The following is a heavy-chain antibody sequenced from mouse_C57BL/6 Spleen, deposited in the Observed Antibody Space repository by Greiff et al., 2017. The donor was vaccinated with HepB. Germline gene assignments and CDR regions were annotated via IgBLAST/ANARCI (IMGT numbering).Heavy chain of an antibody. J-gene: IGHJ1*03. CDR2: IDPSDSYT. CDR3: ARSYYGSQGLSWYFDV. Sequence: LQQPGAELVKPGASVKLSCKASGYTFTSYWMQWVKQRPGQGLEWIGEIDPSDSYTNYNQKFKGKATLTVDTSSSTAYMQLSSLTSEDSAVYYCARSYYGSQGLSWYFDVWGTGTTVTVSS. D-gene: IGHD2-1*01. V-gene: IGHV1-50*01. CDR1: GYTFTSYW.